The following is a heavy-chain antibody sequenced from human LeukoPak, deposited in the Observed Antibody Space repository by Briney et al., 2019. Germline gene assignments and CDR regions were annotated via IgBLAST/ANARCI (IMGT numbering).Heavy chain of an antibody. CDR1: GHDFPDYW. D-gene: IGHD2-15*01. J-gene: IGHJ5*02. V-gene: IGHV5-51*01. Sequence: GESLKISCRASGHDFPDYWIGWVRQMPGKGLEWMGIIYPADSDIRYSPSFQGQVTISADKSISTAYLQWSSLKASDTAMYYCARQEYCSGGSCYTWFDPWGQGTLVTVSS. CDR3: ARQEYCSGGSCYTWFDP. CDR2: IYPADSDI.